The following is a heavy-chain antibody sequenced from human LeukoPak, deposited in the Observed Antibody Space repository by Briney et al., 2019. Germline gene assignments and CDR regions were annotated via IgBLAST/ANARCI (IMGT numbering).Heavy chain of an antibody. CDR3: ARGRSVDY. V-gene: IGHV4-59*01. Sequence: SETLSLTCAVYGGSFSGYYWSWIRQPPGKGLEWIRYIYYSGTINYNPSLKSRVTISVDTSKNQFSLKLKSVTAADTAVYYCARGRSVDYWGQGILVTVSS. CDR2: IYYSGTI. J-gene: IGHJ4*02. CDR1: GGSFSGYY.